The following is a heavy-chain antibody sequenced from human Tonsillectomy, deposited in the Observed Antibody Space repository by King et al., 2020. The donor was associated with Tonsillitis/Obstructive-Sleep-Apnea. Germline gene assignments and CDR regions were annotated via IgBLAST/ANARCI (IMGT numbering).Heavy chain of an antibody. Sequence: VQLQQWGAGLLKPSETLSLTCAVYGGSFSGYYWSWIRQPPGKGLEWIGEINHSGSTNYNPSLKSRVTISVDTSKNQFSLKLSPVTAADTAVYYCARLYYDILTGYSKYYFDYWGQGTLVTVSS. V-gene: IGHV4-34*01. CDR2: INHSGST. CDR3: ARLYYDILTGYSKYYFDY. J-gene: IGHJ4*02. CDR1: GGSFSGYY. D-gene: IGHD3-9*01.